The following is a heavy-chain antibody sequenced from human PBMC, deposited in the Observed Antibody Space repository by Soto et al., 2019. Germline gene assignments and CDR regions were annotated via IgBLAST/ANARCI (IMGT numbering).Heavy chain of an antibody. Sequence: GGSLRLSCAASGFTFGNYGVHWVRQAPGKGLEWVAVIWYDGSSEYYTESVKGRLTISRDNSKNTLYLQMSSLRAEDTAVYYCARVPGSGTYYDNRIANDAFDIWGQGTMVAVSS. CDR3: ARVPGSGTYYDNRIANDAFDI. D-gene: IGHD3-10*01. J-gene: IGHJ3*02. V-gene: IGHV3-33*01. CDR1: GFTFGNYG. CDR2: IWYDGSSE.